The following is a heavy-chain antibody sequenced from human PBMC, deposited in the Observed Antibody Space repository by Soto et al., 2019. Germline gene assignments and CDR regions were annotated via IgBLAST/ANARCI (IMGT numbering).Heavy chain of an antibody. Sequence: EVQLVESGGGLVQPGGSLRLSCAASGFTFSSPWMHWVRQAPGKGLVWVSRINGDGSSTTYADSVKGRFTISRDDAKSTLYLQMNGLRADDTAVYDCARGLEEWGKPTVIWGEGTVVTVSS. CDR1: GFTFSSPW. CDR2: INGDGSST. J-gene: IGHJ3*02. V-gene: IGHV3-74*01. CDR3: ARGLEEWGKPTVI. D-gene: IGHD3-16*01.